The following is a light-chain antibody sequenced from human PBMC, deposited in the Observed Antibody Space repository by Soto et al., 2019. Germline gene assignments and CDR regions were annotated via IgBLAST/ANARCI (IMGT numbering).Light chain of an antibody. CDR2: DAS. CDR3: QQYHKWPPFT. Sequence: EIVMTQSPDTLSLSPGERATLSCRASQSVSGKLAWYQHRPGQAPRLLIYDASIRATGIPARFSGSASGTVFTLNISSLQSEDFGVYYCQQYHKWPPFTFGGGTVVDIK. CDR1: QSVSGK. V-gene: IGKV3-15*01. J-gene: IGKJ4*01.